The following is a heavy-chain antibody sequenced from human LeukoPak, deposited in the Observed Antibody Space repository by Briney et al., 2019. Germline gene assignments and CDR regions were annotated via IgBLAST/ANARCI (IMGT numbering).Heavy chain of an antibody. CDR1: GYTFTSYD. CDR2: MNPNSGNT. J-gene: IGHJ4*02. V-gene: IGHV1-8*01. Sequence: ASVKVSCKASGYTFTSYDINWVRQPTGQGLEWMGWMNPNSGNTGYAQKFQGRVTMTRNTSISTAYMELSSLRSEDTAVYYCYYSSSWYGAYYFDYWGQGTLVTVSS. D-gene: IGHD6-13*01. CDR3: YYSSSWYGAYYFDY.